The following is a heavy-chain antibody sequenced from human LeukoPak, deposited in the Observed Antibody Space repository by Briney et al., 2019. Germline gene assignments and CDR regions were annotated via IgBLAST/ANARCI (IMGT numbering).Heavy chain of an antibody. V-gene: IGHV4-39*07. Sequence: SETLSLTCTVSGGSISSSSYYWGWIRQPPGKGLEWIGSIYYSGSTYYNPSLKSRVTVSVDTSKNQFSLKLSSVTAADTAVYYCARDSMITFGGTHYMDVWGKGTTVTVSS. CDR1: GGSISSSSYY. CDR2: IYYSGST. J-gene: IGHJ6*03. D-gene: IGHD3-16*01. CDR3: ARDSMITFGGTHYMDV.